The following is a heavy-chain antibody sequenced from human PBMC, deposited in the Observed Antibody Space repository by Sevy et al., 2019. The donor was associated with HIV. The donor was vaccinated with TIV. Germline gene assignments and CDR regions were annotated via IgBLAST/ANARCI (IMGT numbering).Heavy chain of an antibody. D-gene: IGHD2-2*01. CDR2: INHSGST. V-gene: IGHV4-34*01. CDR1: GGSFSGYY. Sequence: SETLSLTCAVDGGSFSGYYWSWIRQPPGKGLEWIGEINHSGSTTYNPSLKSRATISGDTSKNQVSLKLSSVSAADTAVYFCARHCSGTSCSHAFDIWGQGTMVTVSS. J-gene: IGHJ3*02. CDR3: ARHCSGTSCSHAFDI.